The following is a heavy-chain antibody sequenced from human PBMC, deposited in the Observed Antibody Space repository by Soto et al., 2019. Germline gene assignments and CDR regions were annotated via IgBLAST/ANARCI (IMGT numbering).Heavy chain of an antibody. Sequence: GASVKVSCKASGYTFTSYGISWVRQAPGQGFEWMGWISAYNGNTNYAQKLQGRVTMTTDTSTSTAYMELRSLRSDDTAVYYCARDPLYYYDSSGYLSDYWGQGTLVTVSS. CDR2: ISAYNGNT. CDR3: ARDPLYYYDSSGYLSDY. V-gene: IGHV1-18*01. J-gene: IGHJ4*02. CDR1: GYTFTSYG. D-gene: IGHD3-22*01.